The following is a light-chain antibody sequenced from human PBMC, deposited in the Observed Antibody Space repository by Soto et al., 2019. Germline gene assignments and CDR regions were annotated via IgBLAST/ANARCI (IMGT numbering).Light chain of an antibody. J-gene: IGKJ5*01. CDR1: QSISSY. CDR3: QHYDHLPIT. Sequence: DIQLTQSPSSLSASVGDRVTITCRASQSISSYLNWYQQKPGKAPKLLIYAASSLQSGVPSRFSGSGSGTDFTLTISSLQPEDVATYYCQHYDHLPITFGQGTRLE. V-gene: IGKV1-39*01. CDR2: AAS.